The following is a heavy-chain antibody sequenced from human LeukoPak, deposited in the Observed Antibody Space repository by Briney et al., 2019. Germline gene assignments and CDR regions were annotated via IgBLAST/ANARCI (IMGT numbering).Heavy chain of an antibody. J-gene: IGHJ2*01. CDR3: ARDQGSGWYYWYFDL. D-gene: IGHD6-19*01. CDR1: GYTFTVYY. CDR2: INPNRGGT. Sequence: GSVKVSCKASGYTFTVYYIHWGRQGPGQGVEWRGWINPNRGGTNYAQKFQGRVTMTRDTSISTAYMELSRLRSDDTAVYYCARDQGSGWYYWYFDLWGRGTLVTVSS. V-gene: IGHV1-2*02.